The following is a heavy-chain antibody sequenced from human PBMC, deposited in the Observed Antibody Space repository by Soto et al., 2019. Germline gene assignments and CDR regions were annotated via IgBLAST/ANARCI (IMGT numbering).Heavy chain of an antibody. J-gene: IGHJ6*02. CDR2: IWYDGSNK. D-gene: IGHD6-13*01. V-gene: IGHV3-33*01. Sequence: GGSLRLSCAASGFTFSSYGMHWVRQAPGKGLEWVAVIWYDGSNKYYADSVKGRFTISRDNSKNTLYLQMNSLRAEDTAVYYCARDRRAAAGSFGFYYYYGMDVWGQGTTVTVSS. CDR1: GFTFSSYG. CDR3: ARDRRAAAGSFGFYYYYGMDV.